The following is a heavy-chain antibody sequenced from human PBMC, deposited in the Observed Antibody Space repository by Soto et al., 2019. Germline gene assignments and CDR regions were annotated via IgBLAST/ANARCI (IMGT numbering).Heavy chain of an antibody. D-gene: IGHD6-19*01. Sequence: SETLSLTCTVSGGSISSSSYYWGWIRQPPGKGLEWIGSIYYSGSTYYNPSLKSRVTISVDTSKNQFSLKLSSVTAADTAVYYCARPSAVAGGYYYYMDVWGKGTTVTVS. J-gene: IGHJ6*03. CDR2: IYYSGST. CDR1: GGSISSSSYY. V-gene: IGHV4-39*01. CDR3: ARPSAVAGGYYYYMDV.